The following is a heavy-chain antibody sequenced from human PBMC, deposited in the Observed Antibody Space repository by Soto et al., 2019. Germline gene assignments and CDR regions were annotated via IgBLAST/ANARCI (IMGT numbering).Heavy chain of an antibody. Sequence: WVRQAPGQGLEGMGWISPYTGNTHSATKVQGRLTMTTDTSTSTAYMDLGSLTSDDTAVYYCVMVDNYVTPTPQDVWGQGTTVIVS. J-gene: IGHJ6*02. D-gene: IGHD3-16*01. CDR3: VMVDNYVTPTPQDV. V-gene: IGHV1-18*01. CDR2: ISPYTGNT.